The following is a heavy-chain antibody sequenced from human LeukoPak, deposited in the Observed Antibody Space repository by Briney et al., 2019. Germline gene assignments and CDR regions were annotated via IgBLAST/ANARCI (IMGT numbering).Heavy chain of an antibody. D-gene: IGHD4-17*01. CDR1: GFTFSSYG. J-gene: IGHJ4*02. CDR3: ATDDYGIDY. V-gene: IGHV3-30*03. Sequence: PGGSLRLSCAASGFTFSSYGMHWVRQAPGKGLEWVAVISYDGSNKYYADSVKGRFTISRDNSKNTLYLQMNSLRAEDTAVYYCATDDYGIDYWGQGTLVTVSS. CDR2: ISYDGSNK.